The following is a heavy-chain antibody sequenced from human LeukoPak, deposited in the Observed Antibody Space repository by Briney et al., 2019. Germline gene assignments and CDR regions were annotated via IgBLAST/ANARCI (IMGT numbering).Heavy chain of an antibody. CDR1: GFFFRDYW. CDR3: ARGWNYAFRFDN. V-gene: IGHV3-7*01. J-gene: IGHJ4*02. Sequence: GGSLRLSCAASGFFFRDYWMTWVRQAPGKGLEWVAHIKQDGGEKYFVDSVKGRFTISRDNAKNLVYLQMSSLRAEDTAVYYCARGWNYAFRFDNWGQGTMVTVST. D-gene: IGHD1-7*01. CDR2: IKQDGGEK.